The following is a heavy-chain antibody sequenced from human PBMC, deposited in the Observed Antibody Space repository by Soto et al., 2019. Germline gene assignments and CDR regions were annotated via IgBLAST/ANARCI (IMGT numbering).Heavy chain of an antibody. Sequence: NPGGSLRLSCAASGFTFSDYYMSWIRQAPGKGLEWVSYISSSGSTIYYADSVKGRFTISRDNAKNSLYLQMNSLRAEDTAAYYCASAEHDIHWYYYGMDVWGQGTTVTVSS. J-gene: IGHJ6*02. CDR1: GFTFSDYY. V-gene: IGHV3-11*01. CDR2: ISSSGSTI. CDR3: ASAEHDIHWYYYGMDV. D-gene: IGHD2-8*01.